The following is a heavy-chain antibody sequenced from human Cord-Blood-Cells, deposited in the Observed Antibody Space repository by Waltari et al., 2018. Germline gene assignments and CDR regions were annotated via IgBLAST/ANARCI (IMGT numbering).Heavy chain of an antibody. CDR3: ARDTGDFWSGYYDY. J-gene: IGHJ4*02. CDR2: NDSGGST. V-gene: IGHV3-53*01. Sequence: EVQLVESGGGLIQPGGSLRLSCAASGFTVSSNYMSWVRQAPGKGLEWVSVNDSGGSTYYADSVKGRFTISRDNSKNTLYLQMNSLRAEDTAVYYCARDTGDFWSGYYDYWGQGTLVTVSS. D-gene: IGHD3-3*01. CDR1: GFTVSSNY.